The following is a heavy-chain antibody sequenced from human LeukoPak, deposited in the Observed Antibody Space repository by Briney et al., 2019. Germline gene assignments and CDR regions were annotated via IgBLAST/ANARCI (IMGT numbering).Heavy chain of an antibody. CDR1: GGTFSSYA. J-gene: IGHJ5*02. V-gene: IGHV1-69*05. D-gene: IGHD2-2*03. Sequence: SVKVSCKASGGTFSSYAISWVRQAPGQGLEWMGGIIPIFGTANYAQKFQGRVTITTDESTSTAYMELSSLRSEDTAVYYCARVGYCSSTSCYNWFDPWGQGTLVTVSS. CDR3: ARVGYCSSTSCYNWFDP. CDR2: IIPIFGTA.